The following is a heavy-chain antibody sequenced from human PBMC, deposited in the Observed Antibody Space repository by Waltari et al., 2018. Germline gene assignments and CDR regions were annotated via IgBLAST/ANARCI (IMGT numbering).Heavy chain of an antibody. Sequence: EVQLVQSGAEVKKPGEFLRISCKGSGSSFTNYCIVCGRQMPGKGLEWMGIVNPVDSDTRYSPSFQGQVTISADKSINTVHLQWSSLKASDTAFYYCARRVIPETLDRGGWFDSWGQGTLVTVSS. CDR1: GSSFTNYC. CDR3: ARRVIPETLDRGGWFDS. V-gene: IGHV5-51*01. J-gene: IGHJ5*01. CDR2: VNPVDSDT. D-gene: IGHD2-21*01.